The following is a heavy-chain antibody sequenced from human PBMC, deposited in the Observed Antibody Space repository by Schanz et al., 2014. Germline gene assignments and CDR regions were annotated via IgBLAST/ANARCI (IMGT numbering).Heavy chain of an antibody. CDR1: GFTFSSYA. Sequence: QVQLVESGGGVVQPGRSLRLSCAASGFTFSSYAMRWVRQAPGKGLEWVALSSYDVSIKDYSDSVKARFTISRDNSKDTLYLQMNSLRDEDTAVYYCARGASRDYFAMDVWGQGTTVTVSS. J-gene: IGHJ6*02. CDR3: ARGASRDYFAMDV. V-gene: IGHV3-30*04. CDR2: SSYDVSIK.